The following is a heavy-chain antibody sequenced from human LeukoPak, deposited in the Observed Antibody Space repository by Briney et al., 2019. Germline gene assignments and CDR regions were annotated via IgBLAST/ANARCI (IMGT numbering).Heavy chain of an antibody. CDR2: IYPGDSDT. Sequence: PGESLKISCKGSGYSFTSYWIGWVRQMPGKGLEWMGIIYPGDSDTRYSPSFQGQVTISADKSISTAYLQWSSLKASDTAMYYCATGTLNYYDSSGYYAWGQGTLVTVSS. D-gene: IGHD3-22*01. CDR1: GYSFTSYW. V-gene: IGHV5-51*01. J-gene: IGHJ5*02. CDR3: ATGTLNYYDSSGYYA.